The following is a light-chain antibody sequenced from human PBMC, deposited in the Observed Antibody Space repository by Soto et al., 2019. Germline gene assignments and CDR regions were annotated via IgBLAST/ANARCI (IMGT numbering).Light chain of an antibody. J-gene: IGLJ1*01. CDR2: DVS. CDR3: CSYAGSYTFV. Sequence: QSALTQPRSVSGSPGQSVTISCTGTSGDVGGYNFVSWYQQHPGKAPTLMIFDVSQRPSGVPDRFSGSKSGNTASLTISGLQADDEAGYYCCSYAGSYTFVFGSGTKVTVL. CDR1: SGDVGGYNF. V-gene: IGLV2-11*01.